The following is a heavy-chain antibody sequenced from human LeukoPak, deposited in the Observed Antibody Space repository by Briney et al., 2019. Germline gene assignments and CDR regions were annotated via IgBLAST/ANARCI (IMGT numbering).Heavy chain of an antibody. D-gene: IGHD3-22*01. Sequence: ASVKVSCKASGYTFTSYDINWVRQATGQGLEWMGWMNPNSGNTGYAQKFQGRVTMTRNTSISTAYMELSSLRSEDTAVYYCAKEEGDFGITMIVVVTTPGGAFDIWGQGTMVTVSS. CDR2: MNPNSGNT. CDR1: GYTFTSYD. V-gene: IGHV1-8*01. J-gene: IGHJ3*02. CDR3: AKEEGDFGITMIVVVTTPGGAFDI.